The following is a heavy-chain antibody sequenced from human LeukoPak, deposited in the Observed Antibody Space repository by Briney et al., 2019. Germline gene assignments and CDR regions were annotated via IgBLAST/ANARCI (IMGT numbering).Heavy chain of an antibody. V-gene: IGHV3-23*01. CDR1: GFTFSSYV. J-gene: IGHJ4*02. CDR3: VKDQSTSGGWTLGDS. D-gene: IGHD2-15*01. Sequence: QTGGSLRLSCAASGFTFSSYVMSWVRQAPGKGLEWVSTISGSGGTTHYADSVKGRLTIPTDNSKSTLYLQMNSLRVEDTAIYYCVKDQSTSGGWTLGDSWGQGTLVTVSS. CDR2: ISGSGGTT.